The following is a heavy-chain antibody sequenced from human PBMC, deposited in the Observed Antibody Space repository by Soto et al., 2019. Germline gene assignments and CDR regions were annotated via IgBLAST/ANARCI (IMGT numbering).Heavy chain of an antibody. CDR1: ISSISRSTHD. Sequence: SKTRSLTCPVSISSISRSTHDLGWILPPPGKGLEWIGSMYFSGSTYYNPSLKSRVTISVDTSNNQVSLKLSSVAAADTSVYFCARSMQWLIQSLDHWGQGTLVTVSS. CDR2: MYFSGST. J-gene: IGHJ4*02. CDR3: ARSMQWLIQSLDH. V-gene: IGHV4-39*01. D-gene: IGHD6-19*01.